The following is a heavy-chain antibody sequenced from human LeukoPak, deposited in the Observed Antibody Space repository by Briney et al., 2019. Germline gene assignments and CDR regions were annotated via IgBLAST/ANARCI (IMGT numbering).Heavy chain of an antibody. CDR1: GFTFSSYA. CDR3: ARGPAAGKYYMDV. Sequence: GGSLRLSCAASGFTFSSYAMHWVRRAPGKGLEWVAVISYDGSNKYYADSVKGRFTISRDNSKNTLYLQMNSLRAEDTAVYYCARGPAAGKYYMDVWGKGTTVTVSS. D-gene: IGHD6-13*01. CDR2: ISYDGSNK. V-gene: IGHV3-30*01. J-gene: IGHJ6*03.